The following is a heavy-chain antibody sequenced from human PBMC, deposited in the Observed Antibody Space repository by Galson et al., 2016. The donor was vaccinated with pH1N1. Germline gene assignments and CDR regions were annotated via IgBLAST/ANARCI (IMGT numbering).Heavy chain of an antibody. D-gene: IGHD6-13*01. J-gene: IGHJ3*02. V-gene: IGHV3-7*01. Sequence: SLRLSCAASGFTLSNYWMSWVRQAPGKGLEWVANINQDGSQKYFMDSVKGRFAISRDNTKNSLYLQMNSLRADDTAVYYFARSAAAVGNAFDMWGQGTKVTVSS. CDR2: INQDGSQK. CDR1: GFTLSNYW. CDR3: ARSAAAVGNAFDM.